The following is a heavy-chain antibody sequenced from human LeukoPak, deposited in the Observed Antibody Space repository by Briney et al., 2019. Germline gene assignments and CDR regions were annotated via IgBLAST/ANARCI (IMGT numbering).Heavy chain of an antibody. CDR3: ARDPYVDTAMVVDY. CDR1: GYTFTSYG. Sequence: GASVKVSCKASGYTFTSYGISWVRQAPGQGLEWMGWISAYHGSTNYAQKLQGRVTMTTDTSTSTAYMELRSLRSDDTAVYYCARDPYVDTAMVVDYWGQGTLVTVSS. D-gene: IGHD5-18*01. J-gene: IGHJ4*02. V-gene: IGHV1-18*01. CDR2: ISAYHGST.